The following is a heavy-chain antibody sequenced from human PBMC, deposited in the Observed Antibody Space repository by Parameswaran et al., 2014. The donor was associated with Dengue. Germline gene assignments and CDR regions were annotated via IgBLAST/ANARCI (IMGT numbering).Heavy chain of an antibody. CDR3: ARQAVEGLDAFDI. V-gene: IGHV3-48*03. D-gene: IGHD4-23*01. Sequence: VRQAPGKGLEWVSYISSSGSTIYYADSVKGRFTISRDNAKNSLYLQMNSLRAEDTAVYYCARQAVEGLDAFDIWGQGTMVTVSS. J-gene: IGHJ3*02. CDR2: ISSSGSTI.